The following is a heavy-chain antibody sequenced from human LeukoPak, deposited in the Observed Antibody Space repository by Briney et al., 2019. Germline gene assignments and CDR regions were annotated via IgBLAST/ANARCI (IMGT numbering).Heavy chain of an antibody. CDR3: AREPRRLPLGYCSSTSCYGSYYYGMDV. J-gene: IGHJ6*02. CDR2: IIPIFGTA. V-gene: IGHV1-69*01. CDR1: GGTFSSYA. Sequence: ASVKVSCKASGGTFSSYAISWVRQAPGQGLEWMGGIIPIFGTANYAQKFQGRVTITADESTSTAYMELCSLRSEETAVYYCAREPRRLPLGYCSSTSCYGSYYYGMDVWGQGTTVTVSS. D-gene: IGHD2-2*01.